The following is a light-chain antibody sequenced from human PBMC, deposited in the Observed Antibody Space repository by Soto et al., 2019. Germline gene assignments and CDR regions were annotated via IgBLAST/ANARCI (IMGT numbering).Light chain of an antibody. J-gene: IGKJ1*01. CDR2: GAS. CDR3: QQYNNWPPGWT. V-gene: IGKV3-15*01. CDR1: QSVSSN. Sequence: EIVMTQSPATLSVSPGERATLSCRASQSVSSNSAWYQQKPGQAPRLLIYGASTRATGIPARFSGSGSGTEFTLTISSLQSEDFAVYYCQQYNNWPPGWTFGQGTKVEIK.